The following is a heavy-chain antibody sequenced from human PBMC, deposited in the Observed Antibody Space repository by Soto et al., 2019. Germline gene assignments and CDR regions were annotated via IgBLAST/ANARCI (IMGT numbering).Heavy chain of an antibody. J-gene: IGHJ3*01. CDR1: GFIVSSYY. CDR2: IYSGGST. D-gene: IGHD6-19*01. V-gene: IGHV3-53*01. CDR3: AKSGGNGWFADAFDV. Sequence: GGSLRLSCAGSGFIVSSYYMSWVRQAPGKGLEWISVIYSGGSTYYADSVKGRFTISRDNSENTLYLQLSSLRAEDTAVYYCAKSGGNGWFADAFDVWGQGTMVTVSS.